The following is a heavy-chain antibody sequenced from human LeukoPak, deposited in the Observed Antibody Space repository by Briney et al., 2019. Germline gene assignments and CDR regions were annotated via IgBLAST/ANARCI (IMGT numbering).Heavy chain of an antibody. CDR3: ARDDIVVVPAAIDYYYYYMDV. J-gene: IGHJ6*03. CDR1: GGTFSSYA. Sequence: SVKVSCKASGGTFSSYAISWVRQAPGQGLEWMGGIIPIFGTANYAQKFQGRVTITADKSTSTAYMELSSLRSEDTAVYYCARDDIVVVPAAIDYYYYYMDVWGKGTTVTVSS. CDR2: IIPIFGTA. V-gene: IGHV1-69*06. D-gene: IGHD2-2*02.